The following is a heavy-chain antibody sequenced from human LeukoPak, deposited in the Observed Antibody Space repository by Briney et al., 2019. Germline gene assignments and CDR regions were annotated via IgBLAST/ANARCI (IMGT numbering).Heavy chain of an antibody. V-gene: IGHV3-23*01. Sequence: GGSLRLSCAASGFTFSTYAMSWVRQAPGKGLEWVSSISGTTSGTYYADSVKGRFTISRDNSKNTLYLQMNSLRAEDTAVYYCAKDGSSGYFQSRYYFDYWGQGTLVTVSS. CDR3: AKDGSSGYFQSRYYFDY. CDR1: GFTFSTYA. D-gene: IGHD3-22*01. CDR2: ISGTTSGT. J-gene: IGHJ4*02.